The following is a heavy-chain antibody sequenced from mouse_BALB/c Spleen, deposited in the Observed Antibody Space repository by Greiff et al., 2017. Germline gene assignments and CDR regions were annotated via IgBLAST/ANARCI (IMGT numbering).Heavy chain of an antibody. CDR3: ARGGPYYFDY. CDR2: ISSGSSTI. CDR1: GFTFSSFG. V-gene: IGHV5-17*02. D-gene: IGHD1-1*02. J-gene: IGHJ2*01. Sequence: EVKLMESGGGLVQPGGSRKLSCAASGFTFSSFGMHWVRQAPEKGLEWVAYISSGSSTIYYADTVKGRFTISRDNPKNTLFLQMTSLRSEDTAMYYCARGGPYYFDYWGQGTTLTVSS.